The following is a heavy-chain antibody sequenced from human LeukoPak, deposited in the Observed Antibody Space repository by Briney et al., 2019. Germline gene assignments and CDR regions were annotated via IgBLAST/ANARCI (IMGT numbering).Heavy chain of an antibody. J-gene: IGHJ2*01. Sequence: GASVKSSCKASGYTFTSYGISWVRQAPGQGLEWIGWISAYNGNTNYAQKLQGRVTMTTDTSTSTAYMELRSLRSDDTAVYYCARGTKDYYDSSGPGSYFDLWGRGTLVTVSS. V-gene: IGHV1-18*01. CDR1: GYTFTSYG. D-gene: IGHD3-22*01. CDR3: ARGTKDYYDSSGPGSYFDL. CDR2: ISAYNGNT.